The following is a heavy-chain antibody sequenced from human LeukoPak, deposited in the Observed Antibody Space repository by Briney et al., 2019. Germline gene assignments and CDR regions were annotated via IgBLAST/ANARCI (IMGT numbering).Heavy chain of an antibody. CDR3: ARHTIFGVVPFDY. D-gene: IGHD3-3*01. V-gene: IGHV1-69*13. Sequence: SVKVSCKASRGTFSSYAISWVRQAPGQGLEWMGGIIPIFGTANYAQKFQGRVTITADESTSTAYMELSSLRSEDTAVYYCARHTIFGVVPFDYWGQGTLVSVFS. CDR2: IIPIFGTA. CDR1: RGTFSSYA. J-gene: IGHJ4*02.